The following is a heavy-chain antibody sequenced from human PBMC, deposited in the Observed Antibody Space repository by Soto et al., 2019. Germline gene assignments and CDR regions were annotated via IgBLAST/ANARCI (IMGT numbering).Heavy chain of an antibody. V-gene: IGHV3-30-3*01. CDR1: GFTFSSYA. Sequence: GGSLRLSCVASGFTFSSYAMHWVRQAPGKGLEWVSVISYDGANNYNADSVKGRLTISRDNSENTLYLQMNSLRPDDTAVYYCARALWGSLNFDSWGQGTLVTVSS. D-gene: IGHD3-16*01. CDR2: ISYDGANN. J-gene: IGHJ4*02. CDR3: ARALWGSLNFDS.